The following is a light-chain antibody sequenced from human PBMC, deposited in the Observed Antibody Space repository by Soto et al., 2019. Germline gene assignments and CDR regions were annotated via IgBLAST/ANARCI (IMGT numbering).Light chain of an antibody. V-gene: IGKV3-20*01. J-gene: IGKJ5*01. Sequence: EIVLTQSPGTLSLSPGERATLSCRASQSVSSSYLAWYQQKPGQAPRLLIYGASSRATGIPDRFGGSGSGTDFTLTISRLEREDVAVYYCQQYGSSLITFGQGTRLEIK. CDR1: QSVSSSY. CDR3: QQYGSSLIT. CDR2: GAS.